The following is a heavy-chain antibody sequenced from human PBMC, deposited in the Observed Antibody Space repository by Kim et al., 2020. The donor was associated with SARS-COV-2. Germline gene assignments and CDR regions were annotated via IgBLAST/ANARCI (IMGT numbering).Heavy chain of an antibody. D-gene: IGHD3-22*01. J-gene: IGHJ4*02. CDR2: IYYSGST. Sequence: SETLSLTCTVSGGSISSSSYYWGWIRQPPGKGLEWIGSIYYSGSTYYNPSLKSRVTISVDTSKNQFSLKLSSVTAADTAVYYCASQAYDSSGQSDYWGQGTLVTVSS. CDR3: ASQAYDSSGQSDY. V-gene: IGHV4-39*01. CDR1: GGSISSSSYY.